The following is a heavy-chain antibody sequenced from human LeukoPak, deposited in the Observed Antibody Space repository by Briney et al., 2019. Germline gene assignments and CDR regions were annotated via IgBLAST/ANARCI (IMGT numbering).Heavy chain of an antibody. V-gene: IGHV3-30-3*01. CDR1: TSIFGGYA. Sequence: GGSMRLSCAASTSIFGGYAMHWDRQAPGKGLEWVAVVSKDGNIKQYADSVKGRFTISRGNSKSTLYLQMNSLKIEDTAVYYCTRDGGLVTDFDYWGQGTLVTVSS. CDR2: VSKDGNIK. D-gene: IGHD2-21*02. CDR3: TRDGGLVTDFDY. J-gene: IGHJ4*02.